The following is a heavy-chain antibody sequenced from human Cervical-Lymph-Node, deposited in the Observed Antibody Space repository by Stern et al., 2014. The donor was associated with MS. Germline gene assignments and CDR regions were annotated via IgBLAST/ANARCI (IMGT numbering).Heavy chain of an antibody. CDR1: GFTFSRYG. CDR2: ISYDGSNK. CDR3: AKEIAARRGTFDY. Sequence: QVQLVESGGGVVQPGRSLRLSCAASGFTFSRYGMHWVRQAPGKGLEWVAVISYDGSNKYYADSVKGRFTISRDNSKNTLYLQMNSLRAEDTAVYYCAKEIAARRGTFDYWGQGTLVTVSS. D-gene: IGHD6-6*01. V-gene: IGHV3-30*18. J-gene: IGHJ4*02.